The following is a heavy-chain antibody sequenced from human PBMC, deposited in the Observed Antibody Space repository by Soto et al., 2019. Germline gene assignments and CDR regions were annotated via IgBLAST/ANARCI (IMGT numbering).Heavy chain of an antibody. V-gene: IGHV1-18*01. Sequence: QVQLVQSGAEVKKPGASVKVSCKASGYTFTSYGISWVRPAPGQGLEWMGWISAYNGNTNYAQKLQGRVTMTTDTSTSTSYIELRSRRSADTAVYYCAREPYSSSSGTRFDYWGQGTLVTVSS. CDR3: AREPYSSSSGTRFDY. D-gene: IGHD6-6*01. J-gene: IGHJ4*02. CDR1: GYTFTSYG. CDR2: ISAYNGNT.